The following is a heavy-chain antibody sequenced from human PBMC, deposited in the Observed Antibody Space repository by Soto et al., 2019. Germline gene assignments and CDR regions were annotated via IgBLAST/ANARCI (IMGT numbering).Heavy chain of an antibody. CDR3: VKCLGYCSGGSCSRTVFQH. J-gene: IGHJ1*01. V-gene: IGHV3-64D*06. CDR1: GFTFSSYA. Sequence: PGGSMRLSCSASGFTFSSYAMHWVRQAPGKGLEYVSAISSNGGSTYYADSVKGRFTISRDNSKNTLYLQMTSLRAEDTPVYSFVKCLGYCSGGSCSRTVFQHWGQGTLVTVSS. D-gene: IGHD2-15*01. CDR2: ISSNGGST.